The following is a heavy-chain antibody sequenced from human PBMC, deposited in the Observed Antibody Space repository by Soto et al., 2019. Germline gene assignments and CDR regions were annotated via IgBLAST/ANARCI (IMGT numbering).Heavy chain of an antibody. V-gene: IGHV3-30-3*01. J-gene: IGHJ6*02. CDR1: GFTFSSYA. Sequence: QVQLVESGGGVVQPGRSLRLSCAASGFTFSSYAMHWVRQAPGKGLEWVAGISCDGSNKYYADSVKGRFTISRDNSKNTLYLQMTSLRAEETAVYYCASMKLGRAYYGMDVWGQGTTVTVSS. CDR2: ISCDGSNK. CDR3: ASMKLGRAYYGMDV. D-gene: IGHD1-7*01.